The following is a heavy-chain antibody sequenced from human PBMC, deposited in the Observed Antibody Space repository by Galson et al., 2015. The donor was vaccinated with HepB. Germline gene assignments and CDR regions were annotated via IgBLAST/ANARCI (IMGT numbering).Heavy chain of an antibody. J-gene: IGHJ4*02. CDR3: ARDDVPLTACSSGGCYIPY. D-gene: IGHD2-2*02. CDR1: GYTFTDYF. CDR2: INPNTGAT. V-gene: IGHV1-2*02. Sequence: SVKVSCKASGYTFTDYFIHWVRQVPGQGLECMGWINPNTGATKYAQKFQGRVIMTRDTSISTVYMELTWLTSDDTAVYFCARDDVPLTACSSGGCYIPYWRQGTLFTVSS.